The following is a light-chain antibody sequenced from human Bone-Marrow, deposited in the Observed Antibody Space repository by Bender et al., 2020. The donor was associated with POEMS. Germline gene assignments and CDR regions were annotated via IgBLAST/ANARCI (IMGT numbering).Light chain of an antibody. CDR2: EVS. CDR1: TNDVGGYNL. CDR3: SAYAGSNNLL. Sequence: QSALTQPASVSGSPGQSITISCTGTTNDVGGYNLVSWYQQQPGKAPKVLIYEVSKRPSGVSDRFSGSKSGNTASLTVSGLQAEDEDDYYCSAYAGSNNLLFGGGTKLTVL. J-gene: IGLJ2*01. V-gene: IGLV2-23*02.